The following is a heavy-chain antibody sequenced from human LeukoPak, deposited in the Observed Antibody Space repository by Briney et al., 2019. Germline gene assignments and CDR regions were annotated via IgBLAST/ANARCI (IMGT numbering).Heavy chain of an antibody. D-gene: IGHD5-24*01. CDR2: VYYTGNT. V-gene: IGHV4-39*01. Sequence: SDSLSLTCTVSGGSISSSSYYWGWIRQPPGKGLEWIVSVYYTGNTYYNPSLKGRVTISVDTSKNQFSLILSSVTAADTALYYCARHKGRDGYNVYLVFDLWGRGTLVSVPS. CDR3: ARHKGRDGYNVYLVFDL. J-gene: IGHJ2*01. CDR1: GGSISSSSYY.